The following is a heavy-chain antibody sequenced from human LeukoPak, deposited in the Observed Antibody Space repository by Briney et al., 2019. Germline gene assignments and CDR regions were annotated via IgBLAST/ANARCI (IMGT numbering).Heavy chain of an antibody. CDR3: ARVKGELNFDY. D-gene: IGHD1-26*01. CDR1: GFTFSSYW. Sequence: GGSLRLSCAASGFTFSSYWMHWFRQAPGTRLVWVSRINSDESSTTYADSVKGRFTISRDNAKNTLYLQMNSLRAEDTAVYYCARVKGELNFDYWGQGTLVTVSS. V-gene: IGHV3-74*01. J-gene: IGHJ4*02. CDR2: INSDESST.